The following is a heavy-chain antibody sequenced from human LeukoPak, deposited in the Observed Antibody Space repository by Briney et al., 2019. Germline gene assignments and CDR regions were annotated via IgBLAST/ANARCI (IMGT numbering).Heavy chain of an antibody. J-gene: IGHJ4*02. Sequence: SQTLSLTCTVSGGSVSSGAYYWTWIRQPPGKGLEWIGYVYYSGSTNYSPSFKSRVTVSVDTSKNQFSLKLSSVTAADTAMYFCARERSGTTRYFDYWGQGTLVTVSS. D-gene: IGHD1-26*01. CDR3: ARERSGTTRYFDY. CDR2: VYYSGST. CDR1: GGSVSSGAYY. V-gene: IGHV4-61*08.